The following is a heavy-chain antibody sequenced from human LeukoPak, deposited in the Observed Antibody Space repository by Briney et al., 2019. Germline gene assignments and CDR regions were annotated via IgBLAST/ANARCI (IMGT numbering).Heavy chain of an antibody. CDR3: ARSWGLYYGMDV. V-gene: IGHV1-2*02. CDR2: INPNSGDT. CDR1: GYTFTGYY. Sequence: ASVKVSCKASGYTFTGYYMHWMRQAPGQGLEWMGWINPNSGDTNYAQKFQGRVTMTRDTSISTAYMELSRLRSDDTAVYYCARSWGLYYGMDVWGQGTTVTVSS. D-gene: IGHD6-13*01. J-gene: IGHJ6*02.